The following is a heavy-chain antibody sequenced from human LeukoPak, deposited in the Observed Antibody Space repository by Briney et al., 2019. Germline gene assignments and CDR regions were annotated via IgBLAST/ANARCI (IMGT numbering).Heavy chain of an antibody. CDR1: GGSISSYY. CDR2: IYYSGST. D-gene: IGHD6-19*01. V-gene: IGHV4-59*01. J-gene: IGHJ5*02. Sequence: SETLSLTCTVSGGSISSYYWSWIRRPPGKGLEWIGYIYYSGSTNYNPSLKSRVTISVDTSKNQFSLKLSSVTAADTAVYYCARGGIAVAGTESWFDPWGQGTLVTVSS. CDR3: ARGGIAVAGTESWFDP.